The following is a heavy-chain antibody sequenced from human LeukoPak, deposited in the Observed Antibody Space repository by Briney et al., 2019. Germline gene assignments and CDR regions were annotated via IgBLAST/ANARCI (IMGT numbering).Heavy chain of an antibody. CDR3: AKDYGPYYYYYMDV. CDR2: ISGSGGST. CDR1: GFTFSNYA. J-gene: IGHJ6*03. Sequence: GGSLRLSCAASGFTFSNYAMSWVRQAPGKGLEWVSAISGSGGSTYYADSVKGRFPISRDNSKNTLYLQMNSLRAEDTAVYYCAKDYGPYYYYYMDVWGKGTTVTVSS. V-gene: IGHV3-23*01. D-gene: IGHD3-10*01.